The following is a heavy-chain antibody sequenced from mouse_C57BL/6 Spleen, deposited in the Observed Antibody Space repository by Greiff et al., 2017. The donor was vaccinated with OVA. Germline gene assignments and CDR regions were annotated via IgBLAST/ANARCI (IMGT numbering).Heavy chain of an antibody. CDR3: ARLTGTGFDY. D-gene: IGHD4-1*01. J-gene: IGHJ2*01. Sequence: EVKLVESGGGLVKPGGSLKLSCAASGFTFSDYGMHWVRQAPEKGLEWVAYISSGSSTIYYADTVKGRFTISRDNAKNTLFLQMTSLRSEDTAMYYCARLTGTGFDYWGQGTTLTVSS. V-gene: IGHV5-17*01. CDR2: ISSGSSTI. CDR1: GFTFSDYG.